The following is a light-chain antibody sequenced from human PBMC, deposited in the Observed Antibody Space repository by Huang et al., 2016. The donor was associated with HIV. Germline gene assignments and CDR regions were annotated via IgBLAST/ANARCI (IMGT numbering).Light chain of an antibody. CDR3: HQYYRSPWM. CDR1: QTVLYSSNNKNY. CDR2: GAS. J-gene: IGKJ1*01. V-gene: IGKV4-1*01. Sequence: DIVMTQSPDSLAVSLGERATINCKSSQTVLYSSNNKNYLACYQQKPGQPPKLLIYGASTRESGVPDRFSGSGSGTDFTLTISSLQAADVAVYYCHQYYRSPWMFGQGTKVEIK.